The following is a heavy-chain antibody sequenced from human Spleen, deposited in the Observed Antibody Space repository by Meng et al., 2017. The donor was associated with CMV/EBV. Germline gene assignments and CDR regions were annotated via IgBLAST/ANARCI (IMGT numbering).Heavy chain of an antibody. CDR1: GFTFSSYA. CDR2: ISYDGSNK. V-gene: IGHV3-30-3*01. J-gene: IGHJ4*02. CDR3: ARGLDDTRDY. Sequence: VEVVECGGGVVQPGRCLRLSCSGSGFTFSSYAMHWVRQAPGKGLEWVAVISYDGSNKYYADSVKGRFTSSRDNSKNTLYLQMNSLRAEDTAVYYCARGLDDTRDYWGQGTLVTVSS. D-gene: IGHD2-2*01.